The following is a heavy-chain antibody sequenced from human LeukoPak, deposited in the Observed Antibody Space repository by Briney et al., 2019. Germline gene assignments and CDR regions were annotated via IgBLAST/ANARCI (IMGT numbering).Heavy chain of an antibody. CDR1: GFTFSSYA. J-gene: IGHJ5*02. CDR2: ISGSGGST. D-gene: IGHD2-2*01. Sequence: GGSLSLSCAASGFTFSSYAMSWVRQAPGKGLEWVSAISGSGGSTYYADSVKGRFTISRDNSKNTLYLQMNGLRAEDTAVYYCAKELRRTISPNWFDPWGQGTLVTVSS. V-gene: IGHV3-23*01. CDR3: AKELRRTISPNWFDP.